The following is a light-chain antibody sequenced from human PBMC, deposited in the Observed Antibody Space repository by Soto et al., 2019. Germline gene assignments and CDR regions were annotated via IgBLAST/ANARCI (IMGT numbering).Light chain of an antibody. CDR1: QNINSY. Sequence: EIVLTQSPATLSLSPGERATLSCRASQNINSYLAWYQQKPGQAPRLLIHDASYRATGIPARFSGSGSGTDFSLTIGSLEPEDFAVYYCQHRDTCTFGPGTKVDI. CDR2: DAS. J-gene: IGKJ3*01. V-gene: IGKV3-11*01. CDR3: QHRDTCT.